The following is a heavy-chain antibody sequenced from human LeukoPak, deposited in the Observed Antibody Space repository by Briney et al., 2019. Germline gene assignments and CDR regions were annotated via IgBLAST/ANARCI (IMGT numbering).Heavy chain of an antibody. D-gene: IGHD4-17*01. CDR2: ITGTGGR. V-gene: IGHV3-23*01. Sequence: GGSLRLSCAVSGFTLTNHGVSWVRQAPGKGLEWVSIITGTGGRYYGDSVKGRFILSRDNSKNTVYMQMSSLRAEDTAVYYRATDSYPYGDYALGYWGQGTLVTVSS. CDR1: GFTLTNHG. J-gene: IGHJ4*02. CDR3: ATDSYPYGDYALGY.